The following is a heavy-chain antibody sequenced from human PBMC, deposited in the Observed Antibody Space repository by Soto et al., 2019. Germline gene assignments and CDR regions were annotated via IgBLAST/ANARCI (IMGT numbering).Heavy chain of an antibody. CDR1: GFTFEDST. CDR3: AKDGAQNDLDGNWLYS. Sequence: EVQLVESGGDVVQPGGSLRLSCAASGFTFEDSTIQWVRQAPGKGLEWVSLISWDGSSTYYADSVKGRFTISRDNSKNSLYLQMNSLRTEDTDLYYCAKDGAQNDLDGNWLYSGGQGTLVTVSS. CDR2: ISWDGSST. D-gene: IGHD3-3*01. V-gene: IGHV3-43*01. J-gene: IGHJ5*01.